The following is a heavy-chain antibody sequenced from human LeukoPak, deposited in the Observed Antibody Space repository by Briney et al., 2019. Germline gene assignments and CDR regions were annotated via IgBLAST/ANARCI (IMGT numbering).Heavy chain of an antibody. CDR1: GFTFSSYS. CDR3: ARVVGATPGGWFDP. V-gene: IGHV3-48*02. Sequence: PGGSLRLSCAASGFTFSSYSMNWVRQAPGKGLEWVSYISSSSSTIYYADSVKGRFTISRDNAKNSLYLQMNSLRDEDTAVYYCARVVGATPGGWFDPWGQGTLVTVSS. J-gene: IGHJ5*02. CDR2: ISSSSSTI. D-gene: IGHD1-26*01.